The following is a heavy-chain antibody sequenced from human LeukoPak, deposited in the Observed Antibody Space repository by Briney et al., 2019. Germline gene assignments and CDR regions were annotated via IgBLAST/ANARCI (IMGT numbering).Heavy chain of an antibody. V-gene: IGHV4-4*02. CDR2: IYHTGST. Sequence: SETLSLTCAVSGDAISSSKWGSWVGRSPGKGLEWIGEIYHTGSTNYNPSLKSRAAISVDKSKNQFSLKLSSVTAADTAVYYCARSAPYGSGSWSAFDIWGQGTMVTVSS. CDR3: ARSAPYGSGSWSAFDI. D-gene: IGHD3-10*01. CDR1: GDAISSSKW. J-gene: IGHJ3*02.